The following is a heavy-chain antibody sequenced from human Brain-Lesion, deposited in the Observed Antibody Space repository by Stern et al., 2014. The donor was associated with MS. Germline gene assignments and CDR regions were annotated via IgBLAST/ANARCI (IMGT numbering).Heavy chain of an antibody. CDR1: GGSVSSTSYA. CDR2: IYYSGNT. J-gene: IGHJ5*02. D-gene: IGHD2-15*01. Sequence: QVQLQESGPGLVKPSETLSLTCTVAGGSVSSTSYAWAWIRQPPGKGLEWIGTIYYSGNTHYSPSLQSRLTISLDQSTNQFSLQRRSVTAADTAVYYCAGEEDIRYCSGGSCTGNWFDPWGQGTLVTVSS. V-gene: IGHV4-39*01. CDR3: AGEEDIRYCSGGSCTGNWFDP.